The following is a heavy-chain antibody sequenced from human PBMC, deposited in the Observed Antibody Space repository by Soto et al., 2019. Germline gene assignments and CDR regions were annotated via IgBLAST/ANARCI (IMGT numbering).Heavy chain of an antibody. Sequence: QIQLVQSGAEVKEPGASVKVSCKASGYTFNTYGITWVRQAPGQGLEWMGWISGYNGNTNYAQKLQDRVTLTTDTSTTTAFMELRSLRSDDTAVYYCARGGSVEKLLLNDYWGQGTLVTVSS. CDR1: GYTFNTYG. CDR2: ISGYNGNT. D-gene: IGHD6-6*01. CDR3: ARGGSVEKLLLNDY. J-gene: IGHJ4*02. V-gene: IGHV1-18*01.